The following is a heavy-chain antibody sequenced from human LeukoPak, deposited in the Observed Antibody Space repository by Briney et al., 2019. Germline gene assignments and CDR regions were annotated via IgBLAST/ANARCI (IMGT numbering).Heavy chain of an antibody. V-gene: IGHV4-38-2*02. CDR2: IYHSGST. D-gene: IGHD3-10*01. J-gene: IGHJ4*02. CDR3: GGDGTYGSGSYYPFDY. CDR1: GYSISSGYY. Sequence: SETLSLTCAVSGYSISSGYYWGWIRQPPGKGLEWIGSIYHSGSTYYNPSLKSRVTISVDTSKNQFSLKLSSVTAADTAVYYCGGDGTYGSGSYYPFDYWGQGTLVTVSS.